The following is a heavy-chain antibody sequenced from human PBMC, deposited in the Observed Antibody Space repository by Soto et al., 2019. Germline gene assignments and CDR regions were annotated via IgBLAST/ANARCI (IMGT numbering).Heavy chain of an antibody. V-gene: IGHV1-69*01. CDR3: ASKDLTMIRGFTRPHNWFDR. CDR1: GGTLSKYA. J-gene: IGHJ5*02. D-gene: IGHD3-10*01. CDR2: IIPMSGTT. Sequence: QVQLVQSGAEVKKPGSSVKVSCKASGGTLSKYAINWVRQAPGQGLEWMGGIIPMSGTTNDAQKFECRLTITADDSTSTVFMDLSGLSSEETAVYYCASKDLTMIRGFTRPHNWFDRWGQGTRVTVTS.